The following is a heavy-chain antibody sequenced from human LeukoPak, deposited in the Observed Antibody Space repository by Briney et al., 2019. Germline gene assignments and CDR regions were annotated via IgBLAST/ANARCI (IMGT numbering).Heavy chain of an antibody. Sequence: SGGSLRLSCAASGFTFSGHSMTWVRQAPGKGLEWVANINLDGSERFYEDFVKGRFTISRDNADNSMYLQMNSLRAEDTAVYYCGRVIAGAIDYWGQGTLVTVSS. CDR1: GFTFSGHS. CDR2: INLDGSER. D-gene: IGHD6-13*01. V-gene: IGHV3-7*01. J-gene: IGHJ4*02. CDR3: GRVIAGAIDY.